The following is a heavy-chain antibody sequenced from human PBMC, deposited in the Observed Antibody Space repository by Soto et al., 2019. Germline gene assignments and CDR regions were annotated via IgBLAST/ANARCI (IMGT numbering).Heavy chain of an antibody. CDR1: GFTFSNAW. D-gene: IGHD3-22*01. Sequence: GWSLRLSCAASGFTFSNAWMNWVRQAPGKGLEWVGRIKSKTDGGTTDYAAPVKGRFTISRDDSKNTLYLQMNSLKTEDTAVYYCTTGLYYDSSGSLDYWGQGTLVTVSS. CDR3: TTGLYYDSSGSLDY. V-gene: IGHV3-15*07. J-gene: IGHJ4*02. CDR2: IKSKTDGGTT.